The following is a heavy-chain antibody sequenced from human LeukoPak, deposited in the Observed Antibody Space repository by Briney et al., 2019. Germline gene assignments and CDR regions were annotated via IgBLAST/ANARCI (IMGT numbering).Heavy chain of an antibody. CDR1: GFTFSSYA. V-gene: IGHV3-30-3*01. CDR2: ISYDGSSK. D-gene: IGHD6-13*01. Sequence: GGSLRLSCAASGFTFSSYAMHWVRQAPGKGLEWVAVISYDGSSKYYADSVKGRFTISRDNSKNTLYLQMNSLRAEDTAVYYCARAGYSSSWSFDYWGQGTLVTVSS. CDR3: ARAGYSSSWSFDY. J-gene: IGHJ4*02.